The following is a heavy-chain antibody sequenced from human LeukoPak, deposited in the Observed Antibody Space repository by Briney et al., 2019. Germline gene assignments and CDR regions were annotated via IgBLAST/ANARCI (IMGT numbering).Heavy chain of an antibody. CDR3: ARHVATMVRGVPVDYYYMDV. V-gene: IGHV1-69*06. Sequence: GASVKVSCKASGGTFSSYAISWVRQAPGQGLEWMGGIIPIFGTANYAQKFQGRVTITADKSTSTAYMELSSLRSDDTAVYYCARHVATMVRGVPVDYYYMDVWGKGTTVTISS. CDR2: IIPIFGTA. CDR1: GGTFSSYA. J-gene: IGHJ6*03. D-gene: IGHD3-10*01.